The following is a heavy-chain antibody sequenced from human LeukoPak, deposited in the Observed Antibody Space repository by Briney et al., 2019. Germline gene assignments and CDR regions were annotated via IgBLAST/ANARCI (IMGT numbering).Heavy chain of an antibody. Sequence: GGSLRLSCAASGFTFDDYGMSWVRQAPGKGLEWVAVIWYDGSNKYYADSVKGRFTISRDNSKNTLYLQMNSLRAEDTAVYYCAKDGYCGGDCYSYFDYWGQGTLVTVSS. J-gene: IGHJ4*02. CDR2: IWYDGSNK. CDR3: AKDGYCGGDCYSYFDY. V-gene: IGHV3-33*06. D-gene: IGHD2-21*02. CDR1: GFTFDDYG.